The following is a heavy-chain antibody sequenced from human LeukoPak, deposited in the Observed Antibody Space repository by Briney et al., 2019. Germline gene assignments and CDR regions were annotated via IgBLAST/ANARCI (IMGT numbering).Heavy chain of an antibody. CDR1: GGSFSGYY. Sequence: PSETLSLTCAVYGGSFSGYYWSWIRQPPGKGLEWIGEINHSGSTNYNPSLKSRVTISVDTSKNQFSLKLSSVTAADTAVYYCARPSDHPYYYCGMDVWGQGTTVTVSS. J-gene: IGHJ6*02. V-gene: IGHV4-34*01. CDR2: INHSGST. CDR3: ARPSDHPYYYCGMDV.